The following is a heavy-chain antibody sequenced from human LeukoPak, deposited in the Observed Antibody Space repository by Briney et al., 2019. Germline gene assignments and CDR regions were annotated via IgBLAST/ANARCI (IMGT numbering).Heavy chain of an antibody. CDR2: IYYSGST. Sequence: SETLSLTCLVSGGSLIRYYWSWIRPPPGRGLEWVGYIYYSGSTNYNPSLKSRVTISADTPKNQFSLKLSSVTAADTAVYYCARVAFNGTPPSSWGQGTLVTVSS. J-gene: IGHJ5*02. V-gene: IGHV4-59*12. CDR1: GGSLIRYY. D-gene: IGHD3-3*02. CDR3: ARVAFNGTPPSS.